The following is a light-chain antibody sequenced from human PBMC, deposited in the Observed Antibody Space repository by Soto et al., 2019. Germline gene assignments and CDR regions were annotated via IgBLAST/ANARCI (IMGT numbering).Light chain of an antibody. CDR2: AAS. V-gene: IGKV1-9*01. CDR1: QDIAIY. Sequence: IQLTQSPSSLSASVGDRVTITCRASQDIAIYLAWYQQKPGEAPKLLIYAASTLYGGVPSRFSGSGSGTDFALTITSLQAEDFAVYYCQQYNNWPPLITFGQGTRLEI. J-gene: IGKJ5*01. CDR3: QQYNNWPPLIT.